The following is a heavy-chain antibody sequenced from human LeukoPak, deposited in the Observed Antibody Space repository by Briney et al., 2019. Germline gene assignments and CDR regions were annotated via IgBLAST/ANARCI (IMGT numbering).Heavy chain of an antibody. CDR2: IWSDGTNE. D-gene: IGHD1-26*01. Sequence: PGGSLRLSCVASGFSFSTCAIHWVRQAPGKGLEWVAIIWSDGTNEKYANSVKGRFTISRDNFENTVYLQMNSLRAEDTAVYYCARASGTGSYILDYWGQGTLVTVSS. CDR1: GFSFSTCA. CDR3: ARASGTGSYILDY. J-gene: IGHJ4*02. V-gene: IGHV3-33*01.